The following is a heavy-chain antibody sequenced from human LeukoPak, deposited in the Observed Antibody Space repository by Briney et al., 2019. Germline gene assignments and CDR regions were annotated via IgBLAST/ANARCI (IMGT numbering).Heavy chain of an antibody. CDR1: GFTFSSYS. Sequence: GGSLRLSCAASGFTFSSYSMNWVRQAPGKGLEWVSSISSSSSYIYYADSVKGRFTISRDNAKNSLYLQMNSLRAEDTAVYYCARDLDYGDYVGAFDIWGQGTMVTASS. D-gene: IGHD4-17*01. J-gene: IGHJ3*02. V-gene: IGHV3-21*01. CDR3: ARDLDYGDYVGAFDI. CDR2: ISSSSSYI.